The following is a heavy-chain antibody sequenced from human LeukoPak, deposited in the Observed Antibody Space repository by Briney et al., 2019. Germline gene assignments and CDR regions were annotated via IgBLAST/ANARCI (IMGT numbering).Heavy chain of an antibody. CDR3: ARDHIPGIAVAGTLDN. CDR1: GYIFTSYY. D-gene: IGHD6-19*01. CDR2: INPHSGGT. Sequence: ASVKVSCKASGYIFTSYYIHWIRQAPGQGLEWMGWINPHSGGTNYAQKFQGRVTMTRDTSISTAYMELTRLRPDDTAVYYCARDHIPGIAVAGTLDNWGQGTLVTVSS. V-gene: IGHV1-2*02. J-gene: IGHJ4*02.